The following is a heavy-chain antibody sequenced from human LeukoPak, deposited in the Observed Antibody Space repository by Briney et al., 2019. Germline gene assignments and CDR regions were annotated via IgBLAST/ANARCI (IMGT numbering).Heavy chain of an antibody. Sequence: GGSLRLSCAASGFTFSSYAMHWVRQAPGKGLEWVAVISYDGSNKYYADSVKGRFTISRDNSKNTLYLQMNSLRAEDTAVYYCAKDAGIQLWLSAWYFDLWGRGTLVTVSS. V-gene: IGHV3-30*01. CDR3: AKDAGIQLWLSAWYFDL. CDR2: ISYDGSNK. D-gene: IGHD5-18*01. CDR1: GFTFSSYA. J-gene: IGHJ2*01.